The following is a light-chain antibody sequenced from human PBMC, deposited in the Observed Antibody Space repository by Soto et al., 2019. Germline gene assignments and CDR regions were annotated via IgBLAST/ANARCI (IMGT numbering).Light chain of an antibody. V-gene: IGLV1-47*01. J-gene: IGLJ3*02. Sequence: QSVLTQPPSASGTPGQRVTISCSGSSSNIGSNYGYWYQQLPGTAPKLLTYRINQRPSGVPDLWSGSKSGTSAALAISGLRAEDAADGSSSAWDDSLSGWVFRRGTKLNVL. CDR2: RIN. CDR1: SSNIGSNY. CDR3: SAWDDSLSGWV.